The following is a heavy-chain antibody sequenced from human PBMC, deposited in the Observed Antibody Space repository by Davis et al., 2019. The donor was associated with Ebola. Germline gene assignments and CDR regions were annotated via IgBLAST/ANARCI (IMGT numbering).Heavy chain of an antibody. CDR3: VKGYCSGGSCYSGDGDYAIFDY. D-gene: IGHD2-15*01. J-gene: IGHJ4*02. CDR2: ISSNGGST. V-gene: IGHV3-64D*06. CDR1: GFTFSSYA. Sequence: PGGYLRLSCSASGFTFSSYAMHWVRQAPGKGLEYVSAISSNGGSTYYADSVKGRFTISRDNSKNTLYLQMSSLRAEDTAVYYCVKGYCSGGSCYSGDGDYAIFDYWGQGTLVTVSS.